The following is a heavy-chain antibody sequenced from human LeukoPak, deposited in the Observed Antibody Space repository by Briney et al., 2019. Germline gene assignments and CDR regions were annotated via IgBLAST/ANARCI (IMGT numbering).Heavy chain of an antibody. V-gene: IGHV3-48*02. CDR2: ISSSSITI. D-gene: IGHD1-26*01. J-gene: IGHJ4*02. Sequence: GGSLRLSCAASGFTFSSYIMNWVRQAPGKVLEWVSYISSSSITIYYADPVKGRFTISRDNAKNSLYLQMNSLRDEDTAVYYCASRPSGSYARFDSWGQGTLVTVSS. CDR3: ASRPSGSYARFDS. CDR1: GFTFSSYI.